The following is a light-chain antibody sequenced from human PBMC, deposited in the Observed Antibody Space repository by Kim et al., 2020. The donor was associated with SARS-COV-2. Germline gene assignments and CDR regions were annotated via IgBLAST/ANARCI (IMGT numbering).Light chain of an antibody. CDR2: DVS. CDR3: SSYTSSRTYV. Sequence: GQSITISCTGTSSDVGGYNYVSWYQQNPYKAPKLMIYDVSKRPSGVSNRFSGSKSGNTASLTISGLQAEDEADYYCSSYTSSRTYVFGTGTKVTVL. V-gene: IGLV2-14*03. J-gene: IGLJ1*01. CDR1: SSDVGGYNY.